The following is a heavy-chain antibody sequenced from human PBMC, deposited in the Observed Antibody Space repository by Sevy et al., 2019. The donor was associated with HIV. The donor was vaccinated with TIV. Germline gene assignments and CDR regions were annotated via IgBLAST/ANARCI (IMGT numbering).Heavy chain of an antibody. Sequence: SETLSLTCTVSGGSISSSSYYWGWIRQPTGKRQEWIGSIYYSGSTYYNPSLKSRVTISVDTSKNQFSLKLSSVTAADTAVYYCARHRGYCSSTSCYGMGWFDPWGQGTLVTVSS. CDR1: GGSISSSSYY. CDR3: ARHRGYCSSTSCYGMGWFDP. CDR2: IYYSGST. D-gene: IGHD2-2*01. V-gene: IGHV4-39*01. J-gene: IGHJ5*02.